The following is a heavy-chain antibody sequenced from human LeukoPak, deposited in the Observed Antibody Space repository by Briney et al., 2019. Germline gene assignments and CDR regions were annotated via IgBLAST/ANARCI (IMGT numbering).Heavy chain of an antibody. Sequence: GESLKISCKGSGYSFTNYWIGWVRQMPGKGLEWMGVIFPGDSDTRYSPSFQGQVTISADKSISTAYLQWSSLKASDTAMYYCARQAEYSSSSLDYWGQGTLVTVSS. J-gene: IGHJ4*02. D-gene: IGHD6-6*01. CDR2: IFPGDSDT. CDR1: GYSFTNYW. CDR3: ARQAEYSSSSLDY. V-gene: IGHV5-51*01.